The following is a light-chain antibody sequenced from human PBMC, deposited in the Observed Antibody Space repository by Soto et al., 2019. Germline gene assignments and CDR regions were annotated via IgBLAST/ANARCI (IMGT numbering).Light chain of an antibody. CDR2: EVN. Sequence: QSALTQPPSVSGAPGQSVTISCTGTSNDVGTYNRVSWYQEPPGTAPKLMIYEVNNRPSGVPDRFSGSKSGNTASLTISGLQAEDEADYYCSSSTSSSTLLFGGGTKLTVL. CDR3: SSSTSSSTLL. J-gene: IGLJ2*01. CDR1: SNDVGTYNR. V-gene: IGLV2-18*02.